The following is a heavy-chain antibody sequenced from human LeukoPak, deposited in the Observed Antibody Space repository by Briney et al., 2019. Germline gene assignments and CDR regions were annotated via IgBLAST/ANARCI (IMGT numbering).Heavy chain of an antibody. CDR3: SRGAHKRDDYGGFFDY. J-gene: IGHJ4*02. Sequence: PGGSLRLSCAASGFTFSSYAMSWVRQAPGKGLEWVSTISTSGGSTYYADSVKGRFTISRDNSKNTLYLQMNSLRAEDTAVYYCSRGAHKRDDYGGFFDYWGQGTLVTVSS. CDR1: GFTFSSYA. D-gene: IGHD4-23*01. CDR2: ISTSGGST. V-gene: IGHV3-23*01.